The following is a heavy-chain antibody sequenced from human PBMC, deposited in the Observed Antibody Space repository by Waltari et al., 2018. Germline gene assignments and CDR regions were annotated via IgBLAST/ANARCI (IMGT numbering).Heavy chain of an antibody. CDR1: GYTFTSYD. V-gene: IGHV1-8*01. D-gene: IGHD3-3*01. Sequence: QVQLVQSGAEVKKPGASVKVSCKASGYTFTSYDINWVRQATGQGLEWMGWMNPNSGNTGYAQKFQGRVTMTRNTSISTAYMELSSLRSEDTAVYYCARADDFWSGYDRAPDFDYWGQGTLVTVSS. CDR3: ARADDFWSGYDRAPDFDY. CDR2: MNPNSGNT. J-gene: IGHJ4*02.